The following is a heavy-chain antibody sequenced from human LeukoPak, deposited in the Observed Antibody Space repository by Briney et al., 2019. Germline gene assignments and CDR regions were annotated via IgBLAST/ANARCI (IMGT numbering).Heavy chain of an antibody. Sequence: KPSETLSLTCTVSGGSISSGSYYWSWIRQPAGKGLEWIGRIYTSGSTNYNPSLKSRVTISVDTSKNQFSLKLSSVTAADTAVYYCARLSRDGYNFVDYWGQGTVITVSS. V-gene: IGHV4-61*02. CDR3: ARLSRDGYNFVDY. J-gene: IGHJ4*02. CDR2: IYTSGST. D-gene: IGHD5-24*01. CDR1: GGSISSGSYY.